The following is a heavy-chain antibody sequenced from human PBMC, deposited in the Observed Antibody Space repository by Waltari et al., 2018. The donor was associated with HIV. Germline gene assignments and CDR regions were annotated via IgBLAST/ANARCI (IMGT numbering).Heavy chain of an antibody. CDR1: GYTFTGYY. CDR2: INPNSGGT. CDR3: ATKSQDYYDSSGYYHDAFDI. V-gene: IGHV1-2*02. D-gene: IGHD3-22*01. Sequence: VKVSCKASGYTFTGYYMHWVRQAPGQGLEWMGWINPNSGGTNYAQKFQGRVTMTRDTSISTAYMELSRLRSDDTAVYYCATKSQDYYDSSGYYHDAFDIWGQGTMVTVSS. J-gene: IGHJ3*02.